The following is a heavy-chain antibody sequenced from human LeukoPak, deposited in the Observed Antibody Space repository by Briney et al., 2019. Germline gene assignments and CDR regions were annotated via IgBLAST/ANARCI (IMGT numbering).Heavy chain of an antibody. Sequence: SETLSLTCTVSGGSISSYYWSWIRQPPGKGLEWVGYIYYSGSTNYNPSLKSRVTISVDTSKNQFSLKLSSVTAADTAVYYCARVALPPLVVQQLTFRGFDYWGQGTLVTVSS. J-gene: IGHJ4*02. CDR1: GGSISSYY. D-gene: IGHD6-13*01. CDR2: IYYSGST. CDR3: ARVALPPLVVQQLTFRGFDY. V-gene: IGHV4-59*01.